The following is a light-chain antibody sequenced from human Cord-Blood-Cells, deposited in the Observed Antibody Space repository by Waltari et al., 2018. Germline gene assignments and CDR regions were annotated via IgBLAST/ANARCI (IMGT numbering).Light chain of an antibody. J-gene: IGLJ2*01. CDR2: EGS. CDR1: SSEVGSYNL. Sequence: QSALTQPASVSGSPGQSITISCTGTSSEVGSYNLVSWYQQHPGKAHKLMIYEGSKRPSGVSNRFSGSNSGNPPSLTISGLQAEDEADYYCCSYAGSSTVVFGGGTKLTVL. V-gene: IGLV2-23*01. CDR3: CSYAGSSTVV.